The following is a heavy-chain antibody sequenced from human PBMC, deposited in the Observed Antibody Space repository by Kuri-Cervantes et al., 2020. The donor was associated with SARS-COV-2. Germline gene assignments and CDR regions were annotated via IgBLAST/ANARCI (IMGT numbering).Heavy chain of an antibody. J-gene: IGHJ5*02. D-gene: IGHD2-21*01. V-gene: IGHV4-34*01. CDR3: ARGSAAFGGGGLVLSWFDP. CDR1: GGSFSGYF. Sequence: SQTLSLTCAVYGGSFSGYFWTWIRQPPGKGLEWIGEINHSGSTNYNPSLKSRVAISVDTSKNQFSLSLSSVTAADTAVYYCARGSAAFGGGGLVLSWFDPWGQGIRVTGYS. CDR2: INHSGST.